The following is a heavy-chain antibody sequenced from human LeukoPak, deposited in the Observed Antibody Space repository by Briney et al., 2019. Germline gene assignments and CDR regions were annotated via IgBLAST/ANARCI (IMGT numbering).Heavy chain of an antibody. CDR2: ISAYNGNT. D-gene: IGHD2-21*02. CDR1: GYTFTSYG. Sequence: ASVTVSCKASGYTFTSYGISWVRQAPGQGLEWMGWISAYNGNTNYAQKLQGRVTMTTDTSTSTAYMELRSLRSDDTAVYYCARALQAYCGGDCSHGYWGQGTLVTVSS. V-gene: IGHV1-18*01. J-gene: IGHJ4*02. CDR3: ARALQAYCGGDCSHGY.